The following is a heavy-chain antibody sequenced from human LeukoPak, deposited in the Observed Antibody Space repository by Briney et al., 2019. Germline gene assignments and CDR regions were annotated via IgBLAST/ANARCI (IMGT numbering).Heavy chain of an antibody. J-gene: IGHJ4*02. Sequence: GGSLRLSCAAPGFTFTNYWMSWVRQAPGKGLEVVADINQDRREKYYVDSVKGRFTISRDNAKNSLYLQMNSLRAEDTAVYYCARLREIPVFGVVTKSTSYFDYWGQGTLVTVSS. V-gene: IGHV3-7*01. CDR1: GFTFTNYW. D-gene: IGHD3-3*01. CDR3: ARLREIPVFGVVTKSTSYFDY. CDR2: INQDRREK.